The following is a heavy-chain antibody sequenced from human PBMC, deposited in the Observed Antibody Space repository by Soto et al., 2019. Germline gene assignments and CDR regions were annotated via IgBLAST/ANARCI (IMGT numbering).Heavy chain of an antibody. D-gene: IGHD2-15*01. CDR3: ARDACTGGPCYIGRADN. V-gene: IGHV1-18*01. J-gene: IGHJ4*02. CDR1: GYTLTNYG. CDR2: IGAYNGNT. Sequence: QVQLVQSGAEVKKPGASVRVSCKASGYTLTNYGITWVRQAPGQGLEWMGWIGAYNGNTDYAQKLQGRVTMTTETSTSTAYMGLRSLRSDDTAVYYCARDACTGGPCYIGRADNWGQGTLVTVAS.